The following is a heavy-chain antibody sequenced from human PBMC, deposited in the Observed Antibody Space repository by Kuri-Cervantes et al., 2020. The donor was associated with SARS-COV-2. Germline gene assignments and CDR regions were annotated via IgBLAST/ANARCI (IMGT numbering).Heavy chain of an antibody. Sequence: GSLRLSCTVSGGSISSYYWSWIRQPAGKGLEWIGRIYTSGSTNYNPSLKSRVTISVDRSKNQFSLKLSSVTAADTAVYYCARNRYGSGSFPPDYWGQGTLVTVSS. CDR3: ARNRYGSGSFPPDY. D-gene: IGHD3-10*01. V-gene: IGHV4-4*07. CDR1: GGSISSYY. CDR2: IYTSGST. J-gene: IGHJ4*02.